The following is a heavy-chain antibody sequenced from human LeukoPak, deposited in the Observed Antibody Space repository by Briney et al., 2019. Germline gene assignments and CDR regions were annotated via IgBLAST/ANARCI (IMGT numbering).Heavy chain of an antibody. CDR1: GGSIRSYY. J-gene: IGHJ4*02. CDR2: IYYSGST. Sequence: KPSETLSLTCTVSGGSIRSYYWSWIRQPPGKGMGWSGYIYYSGSTNYNPSLKSRVTISVDTSKNQFSLKLSSVTAADTAVYYCARDREAAAGTFDYWGQGTLVTVSS. D-gene: IGHD6-13*01. V-gene: IGHV4-59*01. CDR3: ARDREAAAGTFDY.